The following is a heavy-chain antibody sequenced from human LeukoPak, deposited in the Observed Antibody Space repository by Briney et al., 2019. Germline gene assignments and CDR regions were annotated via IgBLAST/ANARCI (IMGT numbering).Heavy chain of an antibody. V-gene: IGHV3-64D*09. D-gene: IGHD3-22*01. CDR3: VKEGGGYYYDSSGPDAFDI. Sequence: AGGSLRLSCSASGFTFSSYAMHWVRQAPGKGLEYVSAISSNGGSTYYADSVKGRFTISGDNSKNTLYLQMSSLRAEDTAVYYCVKEGGGYYYDSSGPDAFDIWGQGTMVTVSS. CDR1: GFTFSSYA. CDR2: ISSNGGST. J-gene: IGHJ3*02.